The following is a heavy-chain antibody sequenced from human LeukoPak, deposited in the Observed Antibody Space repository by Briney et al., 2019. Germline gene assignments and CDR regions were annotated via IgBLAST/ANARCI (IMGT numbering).Heavy chain of an antibody. J-gene: IGHJ4*02. V-gene: IGHV3-30*02. CDR1: GFTFSSYG. CDR2: IRYDGSNK. Sequence: PGGSLRLSCAASGFTFSSYGMHWVRQAPGKRLEWVAFIRYDGSNKYYADSVKGRFTISRDNSRNTLYLQMNSLRAEDTAVYYCAKDLGEMATIDYWGQGTLVTVSS. D-gene: IGHD5-24*01. CDR3: AKDLGEMATIDY.